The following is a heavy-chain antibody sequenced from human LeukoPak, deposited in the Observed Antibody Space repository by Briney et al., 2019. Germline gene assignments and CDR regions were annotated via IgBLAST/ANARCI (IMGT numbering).Heavy chain of an antibody. J-gene: IGHJ4*02. CDR2: IYSGGST. Sequence: PGGSLRLSCAASGFTVSSNYISWVRQAPGKGLEWVSVIYSGGSTYYADSVKGRFTISRDNSENTLYLQMNSLRADDTAVYYCARGRPGHYFDYWGQGTLVTVSS. CDR3: ARGRPGHYFDY. V-gene: IGHV3-66*01. CDR1: GFTVSSNY.